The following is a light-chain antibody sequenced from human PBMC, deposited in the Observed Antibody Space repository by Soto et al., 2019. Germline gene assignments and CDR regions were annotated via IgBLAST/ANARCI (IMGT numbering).Light chain of an antibody. Sequence: DIVLTQSPGTLSLSPGERATLSCRASQSVSSSYLAWYQQKPGQAPRLLIYVASSRATGIPDRFSGSVSGTDFTLTISRLEPEDFGVYYCQQYGSSPPYTFGQGTKLEIK. CDR3: QQYGSSPPYT. CDR2: VAS. J-gene: IGKJ2*01. CDR1: QSVSSSY. V-gene: IGKV3-20*01.